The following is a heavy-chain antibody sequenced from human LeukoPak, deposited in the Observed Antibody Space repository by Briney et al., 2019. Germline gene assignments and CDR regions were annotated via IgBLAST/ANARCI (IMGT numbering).Heavy chain of an antibody. D-gene: IGHD4-17*01. J-gene: IGHJ4*02. CDR2: TSYDGTYK. Sequence: PGRSLRLSCAASGFTFSHYGMHWVRQAPGKGLEWVAGTSYDGTYKWYIDSVKGRFTISRDNSKNALYLQMNSLRAEDTAFHHCVNDRSLTTVTRGDYFDYWGQGTLVTVSS. CDR1: GFTFSHYG. V-gene: IGHV3-30*18. CDR3: VNDRSLTTVTRGDYFDY.